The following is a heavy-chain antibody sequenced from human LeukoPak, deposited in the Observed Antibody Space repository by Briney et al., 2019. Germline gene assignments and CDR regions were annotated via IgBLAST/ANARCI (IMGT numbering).Heavy chain of an antibody. D-gene: IGHD3-3*01. Sequence: PSETLSLTCTVSGGSISSYYWSWIRQPPGKGLEWIGYIYYSGSTNYNPSLKSRVTISVDTSKNQFSLKLSSVTAADTAVYYCARSPILDYGMDVWGQGTTVTVSS. J-gene: IGHJ6*02. CDR3: ARSPILDYGMDV. CDR2: IYYSGST. CDR1: GGSISSYY. V-gene: IGHV4-59*01.